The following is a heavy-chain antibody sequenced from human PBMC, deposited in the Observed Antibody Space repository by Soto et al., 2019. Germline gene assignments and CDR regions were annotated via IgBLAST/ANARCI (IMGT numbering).Heavy chain of an antibody. D-gene: IGHD2-15*01. CDR3: ARDGDCSGGSCYRYDFDY. CDR1: GFTFSSYA. J-gene: IGHJ4*02. CDR2: ISYDGSNK. Sequence: ESGGGVVQPGRSLRLSCAASGFTFSSYAMHWVRQAPGKGLEWVAVISYDGSNKYYADSVKGRFTISRDNSKNTLYLQMNSLRAEDTAVYYCARDGDCSGGSCYRYDFDYWGQGTLVTVSS. V-gene: IGHV3-30-3*01.